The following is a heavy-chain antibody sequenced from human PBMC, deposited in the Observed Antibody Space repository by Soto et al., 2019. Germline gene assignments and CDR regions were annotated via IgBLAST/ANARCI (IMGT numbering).Heavy chain of an antibody. CDR3: AREWSSYYYFYMDV. V-gene: IGHV3-23*01. J-gene: IGHJ6*03. CDR1: GFTFSNFA. D-gene: IGHD3-10*01. CDR2: INPRGLTK. Sequence: PGGSLRLSCVASGFTFSNFAMAWVRQAPGEGLEWVSSINPRGLTKFYADSVRGRFTISRDNSKNTLYLQMNSLRVEDTAVYYCAREWSSYYYFYMDVWGKGTTVTVSS.